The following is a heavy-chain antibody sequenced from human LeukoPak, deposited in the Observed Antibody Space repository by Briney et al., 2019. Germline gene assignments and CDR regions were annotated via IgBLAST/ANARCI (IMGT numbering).Heavy chain of an antibody. D-gene: IGHD3-10*01. CDR1: GFTFSSYW. Sequence: PGGSLRLSCAASGFTFSSYWMHWVRQTPGKGLVWVSRINSDGSSTSYADSVKGRFTISRDNAKNTLFLQMNSLRAEDTAVYYCSRNSAIEQGVPLDYWGQGTLVTVSS. CDR2: INSDGSST. CDR3: SRNSAIEQGVPLDY. V-gene: IGHV3-74*01. J-gene: IGHJ4*02.